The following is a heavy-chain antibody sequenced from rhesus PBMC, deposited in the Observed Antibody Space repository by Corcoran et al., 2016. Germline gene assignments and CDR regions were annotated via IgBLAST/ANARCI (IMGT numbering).Heavy chain of an antibody. J-gene: IGHJ2*01. V-gene: IGHV4-80*01. CDR1: GASISRYW. D-gene: IGHD4-29*01. CDR2: INGNSGST. Sequence: QVQLQESGPGLVKPSETLSLTCAVSGASISRYWSTLIRQPPGKGLEWIGEINGNSGSTNYNPSLKSRVTISKDASKNQFSLKLSSVTAADTAVYYCARTGSNSPWWYFDIWGPGTPITISS. CDR3: ARTGSNSPWWYFDI.